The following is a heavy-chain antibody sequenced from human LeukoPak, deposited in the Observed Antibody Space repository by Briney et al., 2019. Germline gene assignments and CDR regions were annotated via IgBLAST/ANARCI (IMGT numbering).Heavy chain of an antibody. Sequence: AGGSLRLSCAASGFSLSSYAMSWVRQAPGKGLEWVSAISSSDDGTYHAGSVRGPFTISRDNSKNTLYLQMNSLRAEDTAVYYCARLSERLRGPEVIYYFEHWGQGTLVTVSS. CDR1: GFSLSSYA. J-gene: IGHJ4*02. V-gene: IGHV3-23*01. CDR2: ISSSDDGT. CDR3: ARLSERLRGPEVIYYFEH. D-gene: IGHD3-10*01.